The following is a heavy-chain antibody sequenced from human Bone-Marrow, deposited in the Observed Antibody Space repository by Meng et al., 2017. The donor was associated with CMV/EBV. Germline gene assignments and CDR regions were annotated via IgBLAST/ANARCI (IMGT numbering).Heavy chain of an antibody. CDR2: IIPIFGTA. V-gene: IGHV1-69*06. D-gene: IGHD3-3*01. J-gene: IGHJ5*02. CDR3: ARAKKYDFWSGYYMMGFWFDP. Sequence: IYAIPGGPQAPGRGLEWMGGIIPIFGTANYAQKFQGRVTITADKSTSTAYMELSSLRSEDTAVYYCARAKKYDFWSGYYMMGFWFDPWGQGTLVTVSS. CDR1: IYA.